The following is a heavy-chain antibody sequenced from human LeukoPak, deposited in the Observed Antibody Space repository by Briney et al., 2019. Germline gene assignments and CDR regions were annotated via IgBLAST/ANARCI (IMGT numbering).Heavy chain of an antibody. CDR1: GGSFSGYY. D-gene: IGHD3-16*02. CDR3: ARGPMITVGGFIVLRSWFDP. J-gene: IGHJ5*02. V-gene: IGHV4-34*01. CDR2: INHSGST. Sequence: SETLSLTCAVYGGSFSGYYWSWIRQPPGKGLEWIGEINHSGSTNYNPSLKSRVTISVETSKNQFSLKLSSVTAADTAVYYCARGPMITVGGFIVLRSWFDPWGQGTLVTVSS.